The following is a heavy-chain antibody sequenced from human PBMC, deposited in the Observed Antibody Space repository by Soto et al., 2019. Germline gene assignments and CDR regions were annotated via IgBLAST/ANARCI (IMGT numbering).Heavy chain of an antibody. V-gene: IGHV4-39*01. CDR2: IYYSGST. CDR3: ARRVVPAATLHWFDP. Sequence: PSETLSLTCTVSGGSISSSSYYWGWIRQPPGKGLEWIGSIYYSGSTYYNPSLKSRVTISVDTSKNQFSLKLSSVTAADTAVYYCARRVVPAATLHWFDPWGQGTLVTAPQ. J-gene: IGHJ5*02. CDR1: GGSISSSSYY. D-gene: IGHD2-2*01.